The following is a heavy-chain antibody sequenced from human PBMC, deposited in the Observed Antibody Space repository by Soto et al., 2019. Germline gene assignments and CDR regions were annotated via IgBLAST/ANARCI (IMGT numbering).Heavy chain of an antibody. V-gene: IGHV3-30*03. CDR3: VGGQYYFDY. CDR1: GFPFTTYG. Sequence: QVQLVESGGGVVQPGTSLRLSCVAPGFPFTTYGMHWVREGPGKGLEWVAVISFDGSNKYYADSVKGRFTISRDNSKNTLFLQMNSLRPEDTALYYCVGGQYYFDYRGQGTLVTVSS. J-gene: IGHJ4*02. D-gene: IGHD3-10*01. CDR2: ISFDGSNK.